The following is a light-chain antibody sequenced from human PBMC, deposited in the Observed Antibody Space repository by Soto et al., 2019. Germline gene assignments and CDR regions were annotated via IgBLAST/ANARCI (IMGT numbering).Light chain of an antibody. CDR3: QQFKNYPIT. J-gene: IGKJ5*01. V-gene: IGKV1-5*01. CDR2: DAS. CDR1: QSISSW. Sequence: DIQMTQSPSTLSASVGDRVTITCRASQSISSWLAWYQQKPGKAPKLLIYDASSLESGVPSRFSGSGSGTDFTLTISSLHPEDFAVYFCQQFKNYPITFGQGTRLEIK.